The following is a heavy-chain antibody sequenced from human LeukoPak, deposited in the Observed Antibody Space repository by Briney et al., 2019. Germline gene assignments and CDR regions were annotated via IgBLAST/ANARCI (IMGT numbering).Heavy chain of an antibody. D-gene: IGHD3-10*01. CDR3: ASVRRGFGESSKYYAYYYMGV. V-gene: IGHV4-39*01. J-gene: IGHJ6*03. CDR2: IYYSGST. CDR1: GGSISSNSYY. Sequence: SETLSLTCTVSGGSISSNSYYWGWIRQPPGRGLEWIGNIYYSGSTYYNPSLKSRVTIYLDTSKNQFSLQLSSVAAADTAIYYCASVRRGFGESSKYYAYYYMGVWGKGTTVTISS.